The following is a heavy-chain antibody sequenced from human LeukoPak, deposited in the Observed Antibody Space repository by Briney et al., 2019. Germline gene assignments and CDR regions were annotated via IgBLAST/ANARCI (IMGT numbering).Heavy chain of an antibody. D-gene: IGHD3-10*01. V-gene: IGHV4-4*02. CDR1: GGSISSSNW. CDR3: ARDSPNYYGSGSYDC. CDR2: IYHSGTT. J-gene: IGHJ4*02. Sequence: MPSETLSLTCTVSGGSISSSNWWSWVRQPPGKGLEWIGEIYHSGTTNYNPSLKSRVTISVDKSKGQLFLKLSSVTAADTAVYYCARDSPNYYGSGSYDCWGQGTLVTVSS.